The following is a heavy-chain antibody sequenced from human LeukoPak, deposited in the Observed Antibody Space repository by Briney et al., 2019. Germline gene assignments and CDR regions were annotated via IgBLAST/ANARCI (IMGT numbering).Heavy chain of an antibody. CDR2: ISAYNGNT. D-gene: IGHD1-1*01. Sequence: ASVKVSCKASGYTYTSYGIIWLRQAPGQGLEWMGWISAYNGNTNYAQKFQGRVTMTTDTSTSTASMELRSLRSDDTAVYYCARARFPASRLPNDPDSWCFDYWGQGTLVTVSS. J-gene: IGHJ4*02. V-gene: IGHV1-18*01. CDR1: GYTYTSYG. CDR3: ARARFPASRLPNDPDSWCFDY.